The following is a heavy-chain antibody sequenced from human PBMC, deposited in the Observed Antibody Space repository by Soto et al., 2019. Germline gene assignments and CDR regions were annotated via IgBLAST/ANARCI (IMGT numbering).Heavy chain of an antibody. CDR1: GFTFSSYG. J-gene: IGHJ4*02. CDR3: ASDHLYYYDSSGYYPY. D-gene: IGHD3-22*01. Sequence: LRLSCAASGFTFSSYGMHWVRQAPGKGLEWVAVIWYDGSNKYYADSVKGRFTISRDNSKNTLYLQMNSLRAEDTAVYYCASDHLYYYDSSGYYPYWGQGTLVTVSS. V-gene: IGHV3-33*01. CDR2: IWYDGSNK.